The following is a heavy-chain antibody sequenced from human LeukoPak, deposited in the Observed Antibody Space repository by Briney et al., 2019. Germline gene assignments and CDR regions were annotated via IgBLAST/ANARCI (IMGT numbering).Heavy chain of an antibody. CDR3: ARPAQLGSLYYGMDV. V-gene: IGHV4-59*12. CDR1: GGSISSYY. CDR2: IYYRGRT. Sequence: SETLSLTRPVSGGSISSYYWSWIRQPPGKGLEWIGSIYYRGRTNYNPSLKSRVTISVDTSKNQFSLKLSSVTAADTAVYYCARPAQLGSLYYGMDVWGQGTTVTVS. D-gene: IGHD7-27*01. J-gene: IGHJ6*02.